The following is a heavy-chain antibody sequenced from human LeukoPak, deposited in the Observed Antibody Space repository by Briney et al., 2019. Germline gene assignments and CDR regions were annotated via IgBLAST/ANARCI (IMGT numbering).Heavy chain of an antibody. Sequence: RASVKVSCKASGYTFTGYYMHWVRQAPGQGLEWMGWINPNSGGTNYAQKFQGRVTMTRDTSISTAYMELSSLRSEDTAVYYCARDQGWERTPGGAFDIWGQGTMVTVSS. V-gene: IGHV1-2*02. J-gene: IGHJ3*02. CDR2: INPNSGGT. CDR3: ARDQGWERTPGGAFDI. D-gene: IGHD1-26*01. CDR1: GYTFTGYY.